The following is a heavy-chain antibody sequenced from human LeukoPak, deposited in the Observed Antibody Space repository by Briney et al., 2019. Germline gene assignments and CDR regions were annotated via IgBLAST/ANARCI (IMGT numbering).Heavy chain of an antibody. Sequence: SETLSLTCTVSGGSISSYYWSWIRPPPGKGLEWIGYIYYSGSTNYNPSLKSRVTISVDTSKNQFSLKLSSVTAADTAVYYCASSGHTSWVGFYYYYMGVWGKGTTVTVSS. CDR2: IYYSGST. D-gene: IGHD5-12*01. V-gene: IGHV4-59*01. CDR1: GGSISSYY. CDR3: ASSGHTSWVGFYYYYMGV. J-gene: IGHJ6*03.